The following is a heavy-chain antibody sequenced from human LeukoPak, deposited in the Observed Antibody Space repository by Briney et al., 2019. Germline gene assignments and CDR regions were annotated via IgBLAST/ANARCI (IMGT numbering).Heavy chain of an antibody. CDR3: ARDRIDGSGSYYNPSFFY. D-gene: IGHD3-10*01. CDR2: IWYDGSNK. CDR1: GFTFSSYG. V-gene: IGHV3-33*01. J-gene: IGHJ4*02. Sequence: GRSLRLSCAASGFTFSSYGMHWVRQAPGKGLEWVAVIWYDGSNKYYADSVKGRFTISRDNSKNTLYLQMNSLRAEDTAVYYCARDRIDGSGSYYNPSFFYWGQGTLVTVSS.